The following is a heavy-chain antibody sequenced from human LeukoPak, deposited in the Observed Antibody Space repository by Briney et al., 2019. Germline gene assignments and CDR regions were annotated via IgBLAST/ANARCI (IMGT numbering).Heavy chain of an antibody. CDR1: GFTFSEYE. J-gene: IGHJ4*02. Sequence: GGSLRLSCAVSGFTFSEYEMTWVRQAPGKGLEWVSTIKSSGSTVHYSDSVKGRFTISRDNAKNSLYLQMNSLRVEDTAVYYCARVGAARPDFWGQGTLVTVSS. D-gene: IGHD6-6*01. CDR3: ARVGAARPDF. CDR2: IKSSGSTV. V-gene: IGHV3-48*03.